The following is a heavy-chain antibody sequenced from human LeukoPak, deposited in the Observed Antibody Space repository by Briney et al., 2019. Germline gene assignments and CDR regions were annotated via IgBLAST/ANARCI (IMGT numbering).Heavy chain of an antibody. Sequence: SETLSLTCAVSGRSISSNNWWSWVRQPPGKGLEWLGEIYHSGSTNDNPSLKSRVTISVDKSNNQFSLKLSSVTAADTAVYYCARVDWYEGLDYWGQGALVTVSS. CDR1: GRSISSNNW. D-gene: IGHD2-21*01. V-gene: IGHV4-4*02. J-gene: IGHJ4*02. CDR2: IYHSGST. CDR3: ARVDWYEGLDY.